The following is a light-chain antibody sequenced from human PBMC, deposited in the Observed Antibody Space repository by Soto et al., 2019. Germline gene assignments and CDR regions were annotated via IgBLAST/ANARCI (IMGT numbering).Light chain of an antibody. CDR3: QYLNSFPLT. J-gene: IGKJ4*01. Sequence: IQLTQSPSSLSASVGDRVTITCRASQGIRNYLAWYQQKPGKAPNLLIYLASTLQGGVPSRFSGSGSGTDVSLTISSLHPEDGATYYCQYLNSFPLTFGGGTKVELK. CDR2: LAS. CDR1: QGIRNY. V-gene: IGKV1-9*01.